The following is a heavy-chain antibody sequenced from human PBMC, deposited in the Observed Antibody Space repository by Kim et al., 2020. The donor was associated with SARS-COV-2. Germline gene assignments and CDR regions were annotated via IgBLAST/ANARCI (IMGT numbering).Heavy chain of an antibody. CDR3: ATGPLRLGELSSFDY. D-gene: IGHD3-16*02. Sequence: QKFQGRVTITRDTSAGTAYMELSSLRAEDTAVYYCATGPLRLGELSSFDYWGQGTLVTVSS. J-gene: IGHJ4*02. V-gene: IGHV1-3*01.